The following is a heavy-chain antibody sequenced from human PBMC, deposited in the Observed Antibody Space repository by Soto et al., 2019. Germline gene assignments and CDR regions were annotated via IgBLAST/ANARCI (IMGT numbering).Heavy chain of an antibody. V-gene: IGHV3-74*01. CDR2: INSDGSST. CDR3: AGYDFWSGYYLDY. J-gene: IGHJ4*02. Sequence: EVQLVESGGGLVQPGGSLRLSCAASGFTFSSYWMHWVRQAPGKGLVWVSRINSDGSSTRYADSVKGRFTISRDNAKNTLYLQMNSLGAEDKAVYYCAGYDFWSGYYLDYWGQGTLVTVSS. CDR1: GFTFSSYW. D-gene: IGHD3-3*01.